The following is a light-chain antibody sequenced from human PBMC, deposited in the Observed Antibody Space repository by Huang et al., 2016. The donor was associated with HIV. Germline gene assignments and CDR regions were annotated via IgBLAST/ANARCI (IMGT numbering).Light chain of an antibody. CDR1: QSVNSN. J-gene: IGKJ1*01. Sequence: EIVMTQSPATLSVSPGERATLSCRASQSVNSNLAWYQQKPGQAPRLFIHGASTRATGIPARFSGSGSGTEFTLTISSLQSEDCAVYYCQHYNDWPPWTFGQGTKVEIK. CDR2: GAS. CDR3: QHYNDWPPWT. V-gene: IGKV3-15*01.